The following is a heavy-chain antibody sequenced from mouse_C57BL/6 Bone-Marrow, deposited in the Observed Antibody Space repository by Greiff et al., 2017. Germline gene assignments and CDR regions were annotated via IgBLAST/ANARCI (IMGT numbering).Heavy chain of an antibody. CDR3: AKNGHYYGSSYGYYAMDY. CDR2: IWRGGST. CDR1: GFSLTSYG. V-gene: IGHV2-5*01. D-gene: IGHD1-1*01. J-gene: IGHJ4*01. Sequence: VKLKQSGPGLVQPSQSLSITCTVSGFSLTSYGVHWVRQSPGKGLEWLGVIWRGGSTDYNAAFMSRLSITKDNSKSQVFFKMNSLQADDTAIYYCAKNGHYYGSSYGYYAMDYWGQGTSVTVSS.